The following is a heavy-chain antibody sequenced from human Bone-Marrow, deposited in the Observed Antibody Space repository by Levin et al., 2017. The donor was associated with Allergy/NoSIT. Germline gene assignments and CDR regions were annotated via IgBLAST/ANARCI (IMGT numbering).Heavy chain of an antibody. CDR1: GFTFGSYA. J-gene: IGHJ4*02. CDR3: TKDQQWLRLQSFDF. CDR2: ISGSGGST. D-gene: IGHD5-12*01. Sequence: PGGSLRLSCAASGFTFGSYAMSWVRQAPGKGLEWVSTISGSGGSTYYADSVKGRFTISRDNSKSTLYLQMHSLSAEDTALYYCTKDQQWLRLQSFDFWGPGTLVTVSS. V-gene: IGHV3-23*01.